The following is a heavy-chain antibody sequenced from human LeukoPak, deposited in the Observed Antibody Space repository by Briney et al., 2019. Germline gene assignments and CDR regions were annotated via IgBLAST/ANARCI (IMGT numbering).Heavy chain of an antibody. CDR1: GYTFTGYY. Sequence: ASVKVSCKASGYTFTGYYMHWVRQAPGQGLEWMGWINPNSGGTNYAQKFQGRVTMTRDTSISTAYMELSRLRSDDTAVYYCARDRPDRSGSAAYWGQGTLVTVSS. CDR3: ARDRPDRSGSAAY. V-gene: IGHV1-2*02. J-gene: IGHJ4*02. D-gene: IGHD6-6*01. CDR2: INPNSGGT.